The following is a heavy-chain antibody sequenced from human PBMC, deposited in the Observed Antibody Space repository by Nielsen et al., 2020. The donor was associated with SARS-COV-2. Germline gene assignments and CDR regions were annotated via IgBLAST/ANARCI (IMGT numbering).Heavy chain of an antibody. V-gene: IGHV3-48*01. CDR2: ISTGSSTI. CDR3: AREFALRDTAYFDY. J-gene: IGHJ4*02. D-gene: IGHD5-18*01. CDR1: GFTFSNHD. Sequence: GESLKISCAASGFTFSNHDMNWVRQAPGKGLEWVSYISTGSSTIYYADSVKGRFTISRDNSKNTLYLQMNSLRAEDTAVYYCAREFALRDTAYFDYWGQGTLVTVSS.